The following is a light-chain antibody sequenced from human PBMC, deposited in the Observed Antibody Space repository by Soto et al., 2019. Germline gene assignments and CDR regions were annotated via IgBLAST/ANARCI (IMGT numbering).Light chain of an antibody. CDR2: DAS. V-gene: IGKV3-11*01. CDR1: QTVGTY. J-gene: IGKJ3*01. CDR3: QQRSKWPLFI. Sequence: ELVLTQSPATLSLSPGERATLSCRASQTVGTYLAWYQQRPGQAPRLLIYDASNRATGIPARFSGSGSGTDFTLTISSLEPEDFAVYYCQQRSKWPLFIFGPGTKLDIK.